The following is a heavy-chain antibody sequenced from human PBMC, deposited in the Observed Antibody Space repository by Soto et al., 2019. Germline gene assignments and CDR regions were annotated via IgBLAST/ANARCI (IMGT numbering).Heavy chain of an antibody. D-gene: IGHD3-22*01. Sequence: PSETLSLTCTVSGGSISSYYWSWIRQPPGKGLEWIGYIYYSGSTNYNPSLKSRVTISVDTSKNQFSLKLSSVTAADTAVYYCARGIYYYDSSALGPFDYWGQGTLVTVSS. CDR2: IYYSGST. CDR1: GGSISSYY. V-gene: IGHV4-59*01. CDR3: ARGIYYYDSSALGPFDY. J-gene: IGHJ4*02.